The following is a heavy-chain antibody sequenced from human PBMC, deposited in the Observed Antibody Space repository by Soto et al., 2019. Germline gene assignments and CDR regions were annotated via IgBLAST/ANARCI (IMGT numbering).Heavy chain of an antibody. D-gene: IGHD6-6*01. CDR3: ARRAFGSSRAFDI. V-gene: IGHV3-23*01. J-gene: IGHJ3*02. CDR1: GFAFSSYP. Sequence: PGGSLRLSCAASGFAFSSYPISWVRQAPEKGLEWVSGISDSGGLTYNADSVKGRFTISRGNSKNTLYLQMNSLRAEDTAVYYCARRAFGSSRAFDIWGQGTVVTVSS. CDR2: ISDSGGLT.